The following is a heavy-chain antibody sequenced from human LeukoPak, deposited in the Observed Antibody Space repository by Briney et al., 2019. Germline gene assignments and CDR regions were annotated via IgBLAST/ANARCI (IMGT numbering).Heavy chain of an antibody. Sequence: GGSLRLSCAASGFTFSSYAMSWVRQAPGKGLEWVSAISGSGGSTYYADSVKGRFTISRDSSKNTLYLQMNSLRAEDTAVYYCARDRSYDFWSGYSTPDYWGQGTLVTVSS. D-gene: IGHD3-3*01. J-gene: IGHJ4*02. CDR2: ISGSGGST. CDR3: ARDRSYDFWSGYSTPDY. CDR1: GFTFSSYA. V-gene: IGHV3-23*01.